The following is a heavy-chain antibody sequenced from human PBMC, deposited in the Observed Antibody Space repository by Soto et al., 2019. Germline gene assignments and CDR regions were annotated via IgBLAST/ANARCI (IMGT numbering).Heavy chain of an antibody. CDR3: ARGDRGGFDL. V-gene: IGHV3-74*01. Sequence: EVQLVESGGGLVQPGESLRLSCAASGFTFDYYWMHWVRQAPGKGLVWVSRVHSDGTTTTYADSVKGRFTISRDNARNTVSLQMSRLRDEDTGIYYCARGDRGGFDLWGHGTVVTVSS. CDR1: GFTFDYYW. D-gene: IGHD3-10*01. CDR2: VHSDGTTT. J-gene: IGHJ3*01.